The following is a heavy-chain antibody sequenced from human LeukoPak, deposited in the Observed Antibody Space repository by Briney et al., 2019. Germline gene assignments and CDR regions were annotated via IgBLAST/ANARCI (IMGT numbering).Heavy chain of an antibody. CDR3: AKPPAGKTQYSSSWYGHYFDY. CDR1: GFTFSSYG. Sequence: PGGSLRLSCAASGFTFSSYGMHWVRQAPGKGLEWVAFIRYDGSNKYCADSVKGRFTISRDNSKNTLYLQMNSLRAEDTAVYYCAKPPAGKTQYSSSWYGHYFDYWGQGTLVTVSS. J-gene: IGHJ4*02. CDR2: IRYDGSNK. D-gene: IGHD6-13*01. V-gene: IGHV3-30*02.